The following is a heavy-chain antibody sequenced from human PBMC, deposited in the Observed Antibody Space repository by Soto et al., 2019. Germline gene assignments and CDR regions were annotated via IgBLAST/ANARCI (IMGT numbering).Heavy chain of an antibody. D-gene: IGHD6-19*01. J-gene: IGHJ5*02. CDR3: AKGAVAGTRDWFDP. V-gene: IGHV3-9*01. CDR1: GFTFDDYA. CDR2: ISWNSGSI. Sequence: EVQLVESGGGLVQPGRSLRLSCAASGFTFDDYAMHWVRQAPGKSLEWVSGISWNSGSIGYADSVKGRFTISRDNAKNSLYLQMNSLRAEDTALYYCAKGAVAGTRDWFDPWGQGTLVTVSS.